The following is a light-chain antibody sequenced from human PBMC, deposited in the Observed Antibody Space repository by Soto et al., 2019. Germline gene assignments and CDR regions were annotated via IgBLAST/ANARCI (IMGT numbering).Light chain of an antibody. Sequence: QSALTQPRSVSGSARQSVTISCTRTSSEVGGYNYVSWYQQHPGKAPKLLIYDVSERPSGVPDRFSGSKSGNTASLTISGLQAEDEADYYCCSYAGSYTAWVFGGGTKLTVL. CDR1: SSEVGGYNY. CDR3: CSYAGSYTAWV. CDR2: DVS. J-gene: IGLJ3*02. V-gene: IGLV2-11*01.